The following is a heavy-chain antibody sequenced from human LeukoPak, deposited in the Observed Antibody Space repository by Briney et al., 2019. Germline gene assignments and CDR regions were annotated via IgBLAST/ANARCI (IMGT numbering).Heavy chain of an antibody. D-gene: IGHD6-13*01. CDR3: TSGIAAAAVKVVDY. V-gene: IGHV3-73*01. CDR2: IRSKANSYAT. Sequence: GGSLRLSCAASRFTFSGSAMHWVRQASGKGLEWVGRIRSKANSYATAYAASVKGRFTMSRDDSKNTAYLQMNSLKTEDTAVYYCTSGIAAAAVKVVDYWGQGTLVTVSS. J-gene: IGHJ4*02. CDR1: RFTFSGSA.